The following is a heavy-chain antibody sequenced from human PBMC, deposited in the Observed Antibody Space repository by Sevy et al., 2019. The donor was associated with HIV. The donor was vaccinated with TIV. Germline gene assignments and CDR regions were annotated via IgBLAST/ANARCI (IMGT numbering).Heavy chain of an antibody. V-gene: IGHV4-34*01. CDR3: ARGRRMGIQVWKADY. D-gene: IGHD3-16*01. CDR2: INYTGNT. CDR1: GGSISEYY. Sequence: SETLSLTCGVFGGSISEYYWTWIRQSPGKGLEWIGEINYTGNTNDNPSLESRVTLSVDTSKNQFSLKLRSVTAADTAVYYCARGRRMGIQVWKADYWGQGTLVTVSS. J-gene: IGHJ4*02.